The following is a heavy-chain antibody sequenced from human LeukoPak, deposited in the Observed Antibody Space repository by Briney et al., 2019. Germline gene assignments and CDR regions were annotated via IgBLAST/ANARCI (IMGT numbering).Heavy chain of an antibody. V-gene: IGHV1-69*05. Sequence: ASVKVSCKASGGTFSSYAISWVRQAPGQGLEWMGRIIPIFGTANYAQKFQGRVTITTDESTSTAYMELSSLRSEDTAVYYCARGRDGNWNDADYFDYSGQGTLVTVSS. J-gene: IGHJ4*02. CDR2: IIPIFGTA. CDR1: GGTFSSYA. CDR3: ARGRDGNWNDADYFDY. D-gene: IGHD1-1*01.